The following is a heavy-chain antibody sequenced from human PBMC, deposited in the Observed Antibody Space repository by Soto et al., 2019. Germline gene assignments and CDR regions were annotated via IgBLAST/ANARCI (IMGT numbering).Heavy chain of an antibody. Sequence: KQSQTLSLTCAISGDSVSSNSAAWNWIRQSPSRGLEWLGRTYYRSKWYNDYAVSVKSRITINPDTSKNQFSLQLNSVTPEDTAVYYCAREVRHSTLEIAADYFYFDYWGQGTLVTVSS. CDR2: TYYRSKWYN. J-gene: IGHJ4*02. V-gene: IGHV6-1*01. D-gene: IGHD6-13*01. CDR1: GDSVSSNSAA. CDR3: AREVRHSTLEIAADYFYFDY.